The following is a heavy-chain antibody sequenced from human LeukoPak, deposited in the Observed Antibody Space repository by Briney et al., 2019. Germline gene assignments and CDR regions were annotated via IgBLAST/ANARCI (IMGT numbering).Heavy chain of an antibody. CDR3: ASGGYYGSGHYYYYMGV. V-gene: IGHV4-59*01. D-gene: IGHD3-10*01. CDR1: GGSISSYF. Sequence: SETLSLTCTVSGGSISSYFWSWIRQPPGKGLEWIAYIYYSGTTNYNPSLKSRVTISADTSKNQFSLKLSSVTPADTAVYYCASGGYYGSGHYYYYMGVWGKGTTVTVSS. CDR2: IYYSGTT. J-gene: IGHJ6*03.